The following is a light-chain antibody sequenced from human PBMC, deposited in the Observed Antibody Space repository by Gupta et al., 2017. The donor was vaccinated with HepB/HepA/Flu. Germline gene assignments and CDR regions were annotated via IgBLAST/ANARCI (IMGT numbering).Light chain of an antibody. Sequence: DIVMTQSPDSLAVSLGERATTNCKSSQSVLYSSNNNNYFAWYQQKPGQPPKLLVYWASTRESGVPDRFSGSGSGTDFTLTISSLQAEDVAVYYCQQYYSVPYTFGQGTKLEIK. CDR1: QSVLYSSNNNNY. J-gene: IGKJ2*01. V-gene: IGKV4-1*01. CDR2: WAS. CDR3: QQYYSVPYT.